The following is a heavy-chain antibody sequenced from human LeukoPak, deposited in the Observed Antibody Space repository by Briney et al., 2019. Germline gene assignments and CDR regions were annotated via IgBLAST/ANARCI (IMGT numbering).Heavy chain of an antibody. J-gene: IGHJ6*02. CDR2: IYXXXXX. Sequence: SGGSLRLSCAAXGXXVXXNFVXXXRXAPGXGLEWVSFIYXXXXXYXADSVKGRXXXSXDNSKNPVYLQMNSLRAEDTAVYYCARDGGSGTGXXGTDYIYYGMDVWGQGTTVTVSS. V-gene: IGHV3-53*01. CDR1: GXXVXXNF. D-gene: IGHD6-19*01. CDR3: ARDGGSGTGXXGTDYIYYGMDV.